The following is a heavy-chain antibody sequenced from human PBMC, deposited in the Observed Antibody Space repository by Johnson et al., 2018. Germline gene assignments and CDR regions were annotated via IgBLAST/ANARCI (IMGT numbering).Heavy chain of an antibody. CDR1: GGSISNNSFY. Sequence: LVESGPGLVKASEPLALTCTVSGGSISNNSFYWGWIRQPPGKGLEWIGSISYSGSSYYTPSLKSRVTISLDTSKNHFSLRLHSVTAADTGIYYCGRIAFQDSLYYDDFRDFWGTGTTVTVSS. J-gene: IGHJ6*03. CDR3: GRIAFQDSLYYDDFRDF. V-gene: IGHV4-39*07. D-gene: IGHD2-21*01. CDR2: ISYSGSS.